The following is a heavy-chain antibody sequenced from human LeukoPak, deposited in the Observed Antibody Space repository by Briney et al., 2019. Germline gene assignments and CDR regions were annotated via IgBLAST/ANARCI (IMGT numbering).Heavy chain of an antibody. CDR2: ISSRGTTV. V-gene: IGHV3-48*01. D-gene: IGHD3-10*01. Sequence: GGSLRLSCAASGFTFSNFSINWVRQAPGKGLEWVSYISSRGTTVYYADSVKGRFTISRDNAKNSLYLHMNSLRAEDTAVYYCARDLMVRGVAYYYGMDVWGQGTTVTVSS. J-gene: IGHJ6*02. CDR1: GFTFSNFS. CDR3: ARDLMVRGVAYYYGMDV.